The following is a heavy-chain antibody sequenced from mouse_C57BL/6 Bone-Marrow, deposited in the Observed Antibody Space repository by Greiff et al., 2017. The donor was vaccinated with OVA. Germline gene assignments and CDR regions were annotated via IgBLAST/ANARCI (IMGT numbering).Heavy chain of an antibody. Sequence: EVQLVESGGGLVQPKGSLKLSCAASGFSFNTYAMNWVRQAPGKGLEWVARIRSKSNNYSKYYADSVKDRFTISRDDSESMLYLQMNNLKTEDTAMYYCVRHYYYGSRGWYFDVWGTGTTVTVSS. D-gene: IGHD1-1*01. CDR1: GFSFNTYA. J-gene: IGHJ1*03. CDR3: VRHYYYGSRGWYFDV. CDR2: IRSKSNNYSK. V-gene: IGHV10-1*01.